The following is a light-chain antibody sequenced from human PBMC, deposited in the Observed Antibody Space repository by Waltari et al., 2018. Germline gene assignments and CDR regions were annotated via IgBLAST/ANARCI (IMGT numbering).Light chain of an antibody. J-gene: IGKJ1*01. CDR1: QSVSRA. CDR2: GAS. V-gene: IGKV3-20*01. Sequence: EIVLTQSPVTLSLSLGEGATVPCRAKQSVSRALAWYQQKPGQAPRLLIYGASTRATGIPDRFSGSGSGTDFSLTISRLEPDDFAVYYCQHYLRLPVTFGQGTTVEI. CDR3: QHYLRLPVT.